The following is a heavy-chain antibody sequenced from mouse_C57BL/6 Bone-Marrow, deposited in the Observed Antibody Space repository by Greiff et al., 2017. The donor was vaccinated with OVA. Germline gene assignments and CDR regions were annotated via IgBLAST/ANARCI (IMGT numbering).Heavy chain of an antibody. V-gene: IGHV1-52*01. CDR2: IDPSDSET. CDR3: ASEGVYDCYPYYYALDV. J-gene: IGHJ4*01. D-gene: IGHD2-3*01. CDR1: GYTFTSYW. Sequence: QVQLQQSGAELVRPGSSVKLSCKASGYTFTSYWMHWVKQRPIQGLEWIGNIDPSDSETHYNQKFKDKATLTVDKSSSTAYMQLSSLTSEDSAVYYCASEGVYDCYPYYYALDVWGQGTSVTVSS.